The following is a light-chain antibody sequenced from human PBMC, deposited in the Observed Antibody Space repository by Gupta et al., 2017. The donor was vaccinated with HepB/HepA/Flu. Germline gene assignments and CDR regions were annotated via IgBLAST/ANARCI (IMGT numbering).Light chain of an antibody. CDR2: EDT. CDR3: QAWDSSTFV. J-gene: IGLJ1*01. V-gene: IGLV3-1*01. CDR1: KLGDKY. Sequence: SYELTQPPSVSVSPGQTASITCSGDKLGDKYVCWYQQKPGQSPVLVIYEDTKRPSGIPERFSGSNSGNTATLTIRGTQAMDEADYYCQAWDSSTFVFGTGTKVTVL.